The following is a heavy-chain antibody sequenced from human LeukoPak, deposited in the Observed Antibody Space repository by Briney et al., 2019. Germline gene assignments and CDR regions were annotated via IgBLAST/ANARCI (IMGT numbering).Heavy chain of an antibody. V-gene: IGHV4-59*01. CDR1: GGSISSYY. Sequence: PSETLSLTCTVSGGSISSYYWSWIRQPPGKGLEWIGYIYYSGSTNYNPSLKSRVTISVDTSKNQFSLKLSSVTAADTAVYYCARGTYCGGDCYPNYYYMDVWGKGTTVTVSS. D-gene: IGHD2-21*01. CDR3: ARGTYCGGDCYPNYYYMDV. CDR2: IYYSGST. J-gene: IGHJ6*03.